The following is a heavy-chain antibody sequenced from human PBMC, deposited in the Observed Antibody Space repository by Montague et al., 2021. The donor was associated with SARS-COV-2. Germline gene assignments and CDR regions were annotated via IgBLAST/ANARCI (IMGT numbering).Heavy chain of an antibody. Sequence: SETLSLTCTVSGGSISSYNWSWIRQPPGKGLEWIGYIYYSGSTNYNPSLKSRVTISVDTSKNQFSLKLSSVTAADTAVYYCARQYYDSSGEDAFDIWGQGTMVTVSS. CDR2: IYYSGST. D-gene: IGHD3-22*01. J-gene: IGHJ3*02. CDR3: ARQYYDSSGEDAFDI. V-gene: IGHV4-59*08. CDR1: GGSISSYN.